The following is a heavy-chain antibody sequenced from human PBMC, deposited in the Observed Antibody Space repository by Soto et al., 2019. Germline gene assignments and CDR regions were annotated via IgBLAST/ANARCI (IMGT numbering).Heavy chain of an antibody. CDR2: IYYSGST. J-gene: IGHJ6*03. CDR3: ARSDVFWSGYPYYYHYYMDV. Sequence: SETLSLSCTVSGGSISSYYWSWIRQPPGKGLEWIGYIYYSGSTNYNPSLKSRVTISVDTSKNQFSLKLSSVTAADTAVYYCARSDVFWSGYPYYYHYYMDVWGKGTTVTVSS. D-gene: IGHD3-3*01. V-gene: IGHV4-59*01. CDR1: GGSISSYY.